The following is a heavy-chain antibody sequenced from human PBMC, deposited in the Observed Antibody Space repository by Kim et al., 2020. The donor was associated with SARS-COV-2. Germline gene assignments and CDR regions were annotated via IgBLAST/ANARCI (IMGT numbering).Heavy chain of an antibody. CDR1: GFTFSSYS. D-gene: IGHD5-18*01. CDR2: ISSSSSYI. V-gene: IGHV3-21*01. CDR3: ARDGGYSYVSSWSYSSDY. J-gene: IGHJ4*02. Sequence: GGSLRLSCAASGFTFSSYSMNWVRQAPGKGLEWVSSISSSSSYIYYADSVKGRFTISRDNAKNSLYLQMNSLRAEDTAVYYCARDGGYSYVSSWSYSSDYWGQGTLVTVSS.